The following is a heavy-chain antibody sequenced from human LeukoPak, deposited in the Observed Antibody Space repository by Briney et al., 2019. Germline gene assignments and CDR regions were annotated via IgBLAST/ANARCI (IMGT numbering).Heavy chain of an antibody. J-gene: IGHJ1*01. Sequence: QAGGSLRLSCAASGFTFSSYEMNWVRQAPGKGLEWVSYISSSGSTIYYADSVKGRFTISRDNAKNSLYLQMNSLRAEDTAVYYCASGDDSSLPAPIWGQGTLVTVSS. D-gene: IGHD3-22*01. V-gene: IGHV3-48*03. CDR3: ASGDDSSLPAPI. CDR2: ISSSGSTI. CDR1: GFTFSSYE.